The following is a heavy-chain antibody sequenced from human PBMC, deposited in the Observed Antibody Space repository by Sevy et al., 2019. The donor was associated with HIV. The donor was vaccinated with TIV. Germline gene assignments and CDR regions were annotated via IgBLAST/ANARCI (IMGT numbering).Heavy chain of an antibody. Sequence: ASVKVSCKASGYTFTGYCMHWVRQAPGQGLEWMGWINRNSRGTNYAQKFQGRVTMTRDTSISTAYMELSRLRSYDTAVYYCARDVAPNSGYYHYYFDYWGQGTLVTVSS. CDR2: INRNSRGT. CDR1: GYTFTGYC. J-gene: IGHJ4*02. V-gene: IGHV1-2*02. D-gene: IGHD3-22*01. CDR3: ARDVAPNSGYYHYYFDY.